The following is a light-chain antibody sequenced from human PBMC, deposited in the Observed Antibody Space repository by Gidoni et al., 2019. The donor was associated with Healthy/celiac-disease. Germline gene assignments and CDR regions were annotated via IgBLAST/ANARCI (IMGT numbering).Light chain of an antibody. CDR3: MRGTHWPPT. Sequence: EVVMTQSPLSLPVTLGQPASISCKPSQSLVYSDGNTYLNWFQQRPGQSPRRLIYKVSNRDSGVPDLFSGGGSGAVFILKISRVEADYVGFYYCMRGTHWPPTFXQXTKVEIK. CDR1: QSLVYSDGNTY. CDR2: KVS. V-gene: IGKV2-30*01. J-gene: IGKJ1*01.